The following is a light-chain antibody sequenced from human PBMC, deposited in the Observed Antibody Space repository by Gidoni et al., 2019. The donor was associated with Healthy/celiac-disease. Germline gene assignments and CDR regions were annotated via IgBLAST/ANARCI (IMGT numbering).Light chain of an antibody. V-gene: IGKV3-20*01. Sequence: EIVLTQSPGTLSLSPGESATLSCRASQSVSSIYLAWYQQKPGQTPRLLIYGASSRATGIPDRFSGSGSGTDFTLTIRRLEPEDFAVYYCQQYGSSPLFGQXTKVEIK. CDR3: QQYGSSPL. CDR1: QSVSSIY. CDR2: GAS. J-gene: IGKJ1*01.